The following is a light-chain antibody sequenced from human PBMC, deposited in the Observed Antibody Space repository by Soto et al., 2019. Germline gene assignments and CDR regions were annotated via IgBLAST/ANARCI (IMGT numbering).Light chain of an antibody. V-gene: IGKV1-5*01. CDR1: QSISSW. J-gene: IGKJ1*01. CDR2: DAS. Sequence: DIQMSQSASTLSANAGDRVTITCRASQSISSWLAWYQHKPGKAPKLLIYDASNLDSGVPSRFSGSGSGTEFSLTISNLQPDDCATYYCQPYENYWTFGQGTKVDIK. CDR3: QPYENYWT.